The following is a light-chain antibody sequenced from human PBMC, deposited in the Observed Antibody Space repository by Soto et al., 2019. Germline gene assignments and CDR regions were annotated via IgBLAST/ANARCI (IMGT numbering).Light chain of an antibody. CDR2: EGS. CDR3: CSYAGSRV. V-gene: IGLV2-23*01. Sequence: QSVLTQPVSVSGSPGQSITISCTGTSSDVGSYNLVSWYQQHPGKAPKLMIYEGSKRPSGVSNRFSGSKSGNTASLTISGLQAEDEADYYCCSYAGSRVFGGGTQLTVL. J-gene: IGLJ3*02. CDR1: SSDVGSYNL.